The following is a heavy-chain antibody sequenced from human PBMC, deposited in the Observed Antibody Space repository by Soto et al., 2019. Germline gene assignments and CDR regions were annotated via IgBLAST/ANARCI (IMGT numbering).Heavy chain of an antibody. CDR3: VKDGVSGWSDYFFDY. D-gene: IGHD6-19*01. V-gene: IGHV3-30*18. CDR1: GFTFSNYA. CDR2: ISYDGINK. Sequence: QVHLVESGGGVVQPGRSLRLSCAAPGFTFSNYAMHWVRRAPGKGLECVALISYDGINKYYADSVKGRFTVSRDNSKSTLYLQMNSLRAEDTAVYYCVKDGVSGWSDYFFDYWGQGTLVTVSS. J-gene: IGHJ4*02.